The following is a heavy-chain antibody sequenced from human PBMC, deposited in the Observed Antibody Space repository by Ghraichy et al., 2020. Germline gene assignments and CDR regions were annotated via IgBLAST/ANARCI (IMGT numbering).Heavy chain of an antibody. J-gene: IGHJ6*02. CDR1: GGSISSGGYS. D-gene: IGHD6-19*01. Sequence: SETLSLTCAVSGGSISSGGYSWSWIRQPPGKGLEWIGYIYHSGSTYYNPSLKSRVTISVDRSKNQFSLKLSSVTAADTAVYYCARGPYRSLVDVWGQGTTVTVSS. V-gene: IGHV4-30-2*01. CDR2: IYHSGST. CDR3: ARGPYRSLVDV.